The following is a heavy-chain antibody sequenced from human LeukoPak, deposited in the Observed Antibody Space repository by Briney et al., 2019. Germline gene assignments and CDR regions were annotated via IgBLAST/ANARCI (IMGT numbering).Heavy chain of an antibody. CDR3: AKDMSGNDMYYFDY. CDR2: IYSGGST. CDR1: GFTVSSSY. D-gene: IGHD5-12*01. V-gene: IGHV3-66*01. Sequence: GGSLRLSCAASGFTVSSSYMSWVRQAPGKGLEWVSIIYSGGSTYYADSVKGRFTISRDNSKNTLNLQMNSLRAEDTAVYYCAKDMSGNDMYYFDYWGQGTLVTVSS. J-gene: IGHJ4*02.